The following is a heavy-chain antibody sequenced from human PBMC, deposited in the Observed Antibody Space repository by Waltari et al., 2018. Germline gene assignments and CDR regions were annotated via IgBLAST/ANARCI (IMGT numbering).Heavy chain of an antibody. Sequence: QVQLQASGPGLLKPSEPMSLTCTVSGGSISRYYWSWIRQPPGKGLEWIGYIYYSGRTNYNPSIKSRVTISVDTSKNQFSLKLSSVTAADTAVYYCAKQVGVVPSFDYWGQGTLVTVSS. CDR3: AKQVGVVPSFDY. CDR1: GGSISRYY. CDR2: IYYSGRT. J-gene: IGHJ4*02. V-gene: IGHV4-59*01. D-gene: IGHD2-2*01.